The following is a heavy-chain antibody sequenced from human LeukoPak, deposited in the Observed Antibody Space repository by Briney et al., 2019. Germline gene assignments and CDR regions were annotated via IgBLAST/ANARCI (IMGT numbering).Heavy chain of an antibody. V-gene: IGHV3-21*01. Sequence: PGGSLRLSCAASGFTFSSYAMSWVRQAPGKGLEWVSSISSSSSYIYYADSVKGRFTISRDNAKNSLYLQMNSLRAEDTAVYYCASAFTIFGVVPGYIDYWGQGTLVTVSS. J-gene: IGHJ4*02. CDR2: ISSSSSYI. CDR3: ASAFTIFGVVPGYIDY. CDR1: GFTFSSYA. D-gene: IGHD3-3*01.